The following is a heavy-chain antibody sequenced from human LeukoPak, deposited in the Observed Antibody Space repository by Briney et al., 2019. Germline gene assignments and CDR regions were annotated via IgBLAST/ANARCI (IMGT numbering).Heavy chain of an antibody. Sequence: PGGSLRLSCAASGFTFSSYAMHWVRQAPGKGLEYVSAISSNGGSTYYANSVKGRFTISRDNSKNTLYLQMGSLRAEDMAVYYCARQGIAVVAGSAFDIWGQGTMVTVSS. CDR1: GFTFSSYA. J-gene: IGHJ3*02. D-gene: IGHD6-19*01. CDR3: ARQGIAVVAGSAFDI. V-gene: IGHV3-64*01. CDR2: ISSNGGST.